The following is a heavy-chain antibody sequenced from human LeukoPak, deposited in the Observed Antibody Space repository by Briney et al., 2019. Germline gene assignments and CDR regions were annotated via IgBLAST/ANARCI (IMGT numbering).Heavy chain of an antibody. Sequence: GGSLRLSCAASGFTFSNAWKSWLRQAPGKGLEWVGRIKSKTDGGTADYAAPVKGRFTISRDDSKDTLYLQMTSLKTEDTAVYYCTTGISDYWGQGTLVTVSS. V-gene: IGHV3-15*01. CDR1: GFTFSNAW. CDR2: IKSKTDGGTA. CDR3: TTGISDY. J-gene: IGHJ4*02.